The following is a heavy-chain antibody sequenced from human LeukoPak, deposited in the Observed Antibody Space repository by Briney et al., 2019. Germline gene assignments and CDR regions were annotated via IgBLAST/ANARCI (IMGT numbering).Heavy chain of an antibody. J-gene: IGHJ4*02. Sequence: GGSLRLSCTASGFTFSSYTMSWVRQAPGEGLKWVSTITTGGPNTYYADSVKGRFTVSRDDSKNTLYLQMNSLRAEDTAVYYCAKDGGLWVSAHWGDSWGRGTLVTVSS. CDR2: ITTGGPNT. CDR3: AKDGGLWVSAHWGDS. V-gene: IGHV3-23*01. CDR1: GFTFSSYT. D-gene: IGHD7-27*01.